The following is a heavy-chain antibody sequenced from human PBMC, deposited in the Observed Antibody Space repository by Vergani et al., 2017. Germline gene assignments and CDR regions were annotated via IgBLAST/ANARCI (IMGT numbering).Heavy chain of an antibody. J-gene: IGHJ4*02. D-gene: IGHD3-16*01. Sequence: QVQLQESGPGLVKPSETLSLTCTVSGGSISSYYWSWIRQPPGKGLEWIGYIDYSGSTNYNPSLKSRVTISVDTAKNQFSLKLSSGTAADTAVDYCAGGGLNDFMNIFDYGGQGTLVTVSS. CDR2: IDYSGST. V-gene: IGHV4-59*01. CDR1: GGSISSYY. CDR3: AGGGLNDFMNIFDY.